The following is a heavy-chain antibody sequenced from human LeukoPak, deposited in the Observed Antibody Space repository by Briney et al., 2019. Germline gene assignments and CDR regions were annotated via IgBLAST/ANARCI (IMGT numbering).Heavy chain of an antibody. J-gene: IGHJ6*02. CDR3: AKDIRSATYYYYGMDV. CDR2: ISYDGSNK. D-gene: IGHD2-15*01. Sequence: SCKASGYTFTDYYMHWVRQAPGKGLEWVAVISYDGSNKYYADSVKGRFTISRDNSKNTLYLQMNSLRAEDTAVYYCAKDIRSATYYYYGMDVWGQGTTVTVSS. CDR1: GYTFTDYY. V-gene: IGHV3-30*18.